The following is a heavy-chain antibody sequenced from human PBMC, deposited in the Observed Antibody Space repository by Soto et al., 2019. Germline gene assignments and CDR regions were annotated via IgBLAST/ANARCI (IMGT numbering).Heavy chain of an antibody. D-gene: IGHD3-22*01. Sequence: GGSLRLSCAASGFTFSSYGMHWVRQAPGKGLEWVAVISYDGSNKYYADSVKGRFTISRDNSKNTLYLQMNSLRAEDTAVYYCAKIAYYCDSSGKALDYWGQGTLVTVSS. V-gene: IGHV3-30*18. CDR3: AKIAYYCDSSGKALDY. CDR2: ISYDGSNK. J-gene: IGHJ4*02. CDR1: GFTFSSYG.